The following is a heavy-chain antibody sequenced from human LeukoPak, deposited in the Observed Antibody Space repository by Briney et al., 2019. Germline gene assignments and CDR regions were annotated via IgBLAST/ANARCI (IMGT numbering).Heavy chain of an antibody. D-gene: IGHD6-13*01. CDR1: GYTFPSYF. CDR3: ARTRYSSSWYGAEYFQH. J-gene: IGHJ1*01. Sequence: ASVKVSCKASGYTFPSYFMHWVRQAPGQGLEWMGIINPTGGSTTYAQKFQGRVTMTRDTSTSTVYMELSSLRSDDTAVYYCARTRYSSSWYGAEYFQHWGQGTLVTVSS. CDR2: INPTGGST. V-gene: IGHV1-46*01.